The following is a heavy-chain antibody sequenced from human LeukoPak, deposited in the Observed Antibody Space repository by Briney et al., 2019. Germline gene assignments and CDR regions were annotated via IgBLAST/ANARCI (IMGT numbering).Heavy chain of an antibody. CDR2: ISYDGSNK. CDR1: GFTFSSYA. V-gene: IGHV3-30-3*01. J-gene: IGHJ4*02. D-gene: IGHD4-17*01. CDR3: ARETGSAVGSTDFDY. Sequence: PGGSLRLSCAASGFTFSSYAIHWVRQAPGKGLEWVAVISYDGSNKYYADSVKGRFTISRDNSKNTLYLQMNSLRAEDTAVYYCARETGSAVGSTDFDYWGQGTLVTASS.